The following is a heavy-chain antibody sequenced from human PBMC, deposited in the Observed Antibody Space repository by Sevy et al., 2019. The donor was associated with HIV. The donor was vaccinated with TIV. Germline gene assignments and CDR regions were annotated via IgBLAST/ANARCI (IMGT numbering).Heavy chain of an antibody. D-gene: IGHD6-13*01. V-gene: IGHV3-7*01. CDR1: GFTLNNYW. CDR3: VRAIAQDGSL. CDR2: INQEGGVT. Sequence: GGSLRLSCVASGFTLNNYWMHWVRQAPGKGLEWVANINQEGGVTYYVDSVRGRFTISRDNGRNLVFLQMNSLRVDDTALYFCVRAIAQDGSLWGQGTLVTVSS. J-gene: IGHJ4*02.